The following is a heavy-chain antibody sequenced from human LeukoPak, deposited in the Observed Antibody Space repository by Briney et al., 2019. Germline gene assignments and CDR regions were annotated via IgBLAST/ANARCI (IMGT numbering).Heavy chain of an antibody. CDR3: AKSSYYDSSGYYREYYFDY. CDR1: GFTFSYYS. Sequence: GGSLRLSCAASGFTFSYYSMSWVRQAPGKELEWVSGITGSAGSTHYADSVKGRFTISRDNTKNTLYLQMNSLRAEDTAIYYCAKSSYYDSSGYYREYYFDYWGQGTLVTVSS. D-gene: IGHD3-22*01. J-gene: IGHJ4*02. CDR2: ITGSAGST. V-gene: IGHV3-23*01.